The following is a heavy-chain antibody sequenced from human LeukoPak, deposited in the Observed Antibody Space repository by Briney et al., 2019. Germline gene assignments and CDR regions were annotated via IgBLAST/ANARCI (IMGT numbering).Heavy chain of an antibody. CDR1: GFSLSSSW. J-gene: IGHJ4*02. D-gene: IGHD4-17*01. CDR3: VQADGD. CDR2: ISTDGTMT. V-gene: IGHV3-74*01. Sequence: GGSLRLSCAASGFSLSSSWMHWFRQAPGKGLVWVSLISTDGTMTNYADSVKGRFTISRDLAKNTLYLQMNSLRVEDTVVYHCVQADGDWGQGTRVTVSS.